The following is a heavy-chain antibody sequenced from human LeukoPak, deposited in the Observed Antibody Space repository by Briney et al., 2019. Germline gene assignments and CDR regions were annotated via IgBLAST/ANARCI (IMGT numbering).Heavy chain of an antibody. J-gene: IGHJ4*02. D-gene: IGHD3-3*01. CDR3: VKGEFWSGSRYYFDY. Sequence: PGGSLRLSCAASGFTFDDYTMHWVRHASGKGLEWVSLISGEGVSIYYADSVKGRFTISRDNSKNSLYLQMNSLRTEDTALYYCVKGEFWSGSRYYFDYWGQGTLVTVSP. V-gene: IGHV3-43*01. CDR1: GFTFDDYT. CDR2: ISGEGVSI.